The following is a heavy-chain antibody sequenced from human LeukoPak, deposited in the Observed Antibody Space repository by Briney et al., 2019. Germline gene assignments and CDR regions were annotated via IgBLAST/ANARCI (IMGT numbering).Heavy chain of an antibody. V-gene: IGHV3-48*04. J-gene: IGHJ4*02. CDR2: FTSSSTI. Sequence: PGGSLRLSCAASGFTLSTYSMSWVRQAPGKGLEWVSYFTSSSTIYYADSVKGRFTISRDNAKNSLYLQMNSLRAEDTAVYYCARDSGYYGDYRDTGDYWGQGTLVTVSS. CDR1: GFTLSTYS. D-gene: IGHD4-17*01. CDR3: ARDSGYYGDYRDTGDY.